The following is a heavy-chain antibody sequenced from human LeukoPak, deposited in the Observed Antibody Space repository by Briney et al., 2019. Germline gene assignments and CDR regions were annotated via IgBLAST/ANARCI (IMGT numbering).Heavy chain of an antibody. V-gene: IGHV1-69*04. CDR1: GGTFSSYA. D-gene: IGHD5-18*01. J-gene: IGHJ4*02. CDR2: IIPILGIA. Sequence: SVKVSCKASGGTFSSYAISWVRQAPGQGLEWMGRIIPILGIANYAQKFQGRVTITADKSTSTAYMELSSLRSEDTAVYYCARALDTAMVKYFDYWGQGTLVTVSS. CDR3: ARALDTAMVKYFDY.